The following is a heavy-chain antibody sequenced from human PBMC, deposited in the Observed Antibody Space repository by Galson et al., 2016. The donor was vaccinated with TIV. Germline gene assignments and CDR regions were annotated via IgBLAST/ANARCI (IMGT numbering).Heavy chain of an antibody. V-gene: IGHV4-59*01. Sequence: ETLSLTCIVSGASIDSYYWNWIRQPPGKGLEWIGYMFYTGSTNYNPSLKSRVSISVDTSKNQFSLKLTSVTAADTAVYYCARGGTATTPSGFDYWGQGSLVAVSS. CDR2: MFYTGST. CDR3: ARGGTATTPSGFDY. CDR1: GASIDSYY. D-gene: IGHD4-17*01. J-gene: IGHJ4*02.